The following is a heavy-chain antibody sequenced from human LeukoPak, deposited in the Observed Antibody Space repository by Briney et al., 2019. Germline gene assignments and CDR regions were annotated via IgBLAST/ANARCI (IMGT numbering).Heavy chain of an antibody. V-gene: IGHV5-51*01. Sequence: GESLKISCKGSGYSFTTYWIAWVRQMPPKGLEWMGIIYPGDSDIRYSPSFQGQVTISADKSINTAYLQWSSLRASDTAMYYCARSNNWYDYWGQGTLVTVSS. J-gene: IGHJ5*01. CDR2: IYPGDSDI. CDR1: GYSFTTYW. CDR3: ARSNNWYDY.